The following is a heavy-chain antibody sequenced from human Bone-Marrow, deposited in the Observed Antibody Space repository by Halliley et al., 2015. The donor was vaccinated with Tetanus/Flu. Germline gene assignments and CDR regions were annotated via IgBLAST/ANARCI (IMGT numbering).Heavy chain of an antibody. V-gene: IGHV4-59*08. D-gene: IGHD1-26*01. CDR2: IYHSGST. Sequence: TLSLTCTVSGGSVSSYYWSWIRQPPGKGLEWIGYIYHSGSTSSNPSLKSRVTMSVDMSKSQFSLNLNSVTAADTAVYYCARHGLGGAKAYYFGMGVWGQGATVSVSS. J-gene: IGHJ6*02. CDR3: ARHGLGGAKAYYFGMGV. CDR1: GGSVSSYY.